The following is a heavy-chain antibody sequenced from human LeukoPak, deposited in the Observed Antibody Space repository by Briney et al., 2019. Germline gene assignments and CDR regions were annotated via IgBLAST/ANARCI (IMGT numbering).Heavy chain of an antibody. CDR1: GYTFTSYG. CDR3: ARYNGYSSGRYVPNPTFDY. D-gene: IGHD6-19*01. J-gene: IGHJ4*02. V-gene: IGHV1-18*04. Sequence: GASVKVSCKASGYTFTSYGISCVRQAPGQGLECMGWISAYNGNPNYPQKLQVTVTMTTDTSTSTGYMELRSLRSDDTAVYYCARYNGYSSGRYVPNPTFDYWGQGTLVTVSS. CDR2: ISAYNGNP.